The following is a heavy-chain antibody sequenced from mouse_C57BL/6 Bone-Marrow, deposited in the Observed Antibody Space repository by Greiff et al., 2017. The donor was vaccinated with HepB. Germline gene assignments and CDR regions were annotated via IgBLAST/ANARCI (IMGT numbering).Heavy chain of an antibody. CDR1: GYTFTSYW. CDR3: AIEDYGQAWFAY. V-gene: IGHV1-72*01. D-gene: IGHD2-4*01. Sequence: QVHVKQPGAELVKPGASVKLSCKASGYTFTSYWMHWVKQRPGRGLEWIGRIDPNSGGTKYNEKFKCKATLTVDKPSSTAYMQLSSLTSEDSAVYYCAIEDYGQAWFAYWGQGTLVTVSA. J-gene: IGHJ3*01. CDR2: IDPNSGGT.